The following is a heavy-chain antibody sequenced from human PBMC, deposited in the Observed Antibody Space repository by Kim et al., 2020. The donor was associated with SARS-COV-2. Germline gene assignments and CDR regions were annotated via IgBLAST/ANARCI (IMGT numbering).Heavy chain of an antibody. D-gene: IGHD2-8*01. CDR2: IGQSDSNT. V-gene: IGHV3-23*01. CDR1: GFTFSGYS. Sequence: GGSLRLSCAASGFTFSGYSMSWVRQAPGKGLEWVAGIGQSDSNTFYGNSVKGRLTITRDNAKKTLSLQMNNLRGEDTAIYYCTKNGRIAPAAFDV. J-gene: IGHJ3*01. CDR3: TKNGRIAPAAFDV.